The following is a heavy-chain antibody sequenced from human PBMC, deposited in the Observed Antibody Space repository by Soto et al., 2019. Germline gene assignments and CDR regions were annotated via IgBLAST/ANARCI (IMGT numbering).Heavy chain of an antibody. Sequence: ASVKVSCKASGYSFTTYAMHWVRQAPGQRLEWMAWINGGNGNAKYSQKFQDRVTITRDTSANIAYMELSSLRSEDSAVYYCARGKGMEENYYYHGMDVWGQGTTVTVSS. V-gene: IGHV1-3*01. CDR1: GYSFTTYA. D-gene: IGHD1-1*01. CDR3: ARGKGMEENYYYHGMDV. CDR2: INGGNGNA. J-gene: IGHJ6*02.